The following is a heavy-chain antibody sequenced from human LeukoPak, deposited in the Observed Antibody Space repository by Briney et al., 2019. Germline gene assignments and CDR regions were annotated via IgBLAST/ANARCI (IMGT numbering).Heavy chain of an antibody. CDR1: GYTFTSYG. V-gene: IGHV1-69*04. CDR2: IIPILGIA. D-gene: IGHD6-13*01. CDR3: ARAAAGKGGVDY. Sequence: ASVKVSCKASGYTFTSYGISWVRQAPGQGLEWMGRIIPILGIANYAQKFQGRVTITADKSTSTAYMELSSLRSEDTAVYYCARAAAGKGGVDYWGQGTLVTVSS. J-gene: IGHJ4*02.